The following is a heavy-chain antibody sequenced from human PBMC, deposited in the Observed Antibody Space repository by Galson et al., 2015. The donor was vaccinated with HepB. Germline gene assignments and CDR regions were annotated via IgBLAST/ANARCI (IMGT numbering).Heavy chain of an antibody. Sequence: SVKVSCKASGYTFTSYAMHWVRQAPGQRLEWMGWINAGNGNTKYSQKFQGRVTITRDTSASTAYMELSSLRSEDTAVYYCARDVHPNRIQLWLDYWGQGTLVTVSS. V-gene: IGHV1-3*01. CDR3: ARDVHPNRIQLWLDY. D-gene: IGHD5-18*01. J-gene: IGHJ4*02. CDR1: GYTFTSYA. CDR2: INAGNGNT.